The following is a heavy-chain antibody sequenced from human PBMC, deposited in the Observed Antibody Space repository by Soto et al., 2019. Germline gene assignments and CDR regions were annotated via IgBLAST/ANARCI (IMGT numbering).Heavy chain of an antibody. D-gene: IGHD6-19*01. CDR3: ARPSGYSSGWYYFDY. Sequence: PGGSLRLSCAASGFTFSSYAMSWVRQAPGKGLEWVSGINWNGGSTGYADSVKGRFTISRDNAKNSLYLQMNSLRAEDTALYYCARPSGYSSGWYYFDYWGQGTLVTVSS. CDR2: INWNGGST. V-gene: IGHV3-20*04. CDR1: GFTFSSYA. J-gene: IGHJ4*02.